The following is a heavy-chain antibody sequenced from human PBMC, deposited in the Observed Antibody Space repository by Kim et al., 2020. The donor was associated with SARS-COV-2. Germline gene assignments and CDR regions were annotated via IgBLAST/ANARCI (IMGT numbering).Heavy chain of an antibody. CDR3: ARAPPLYSSSSRGVSYFDY. D-gene: IGHD6-6*01. CDR2: IYYSGST. Sequence: SETLSLTCTVSGGSISSGGYYWSWIRQHPGKGLEWIGYIYYSGSTYYNPSLKSRVTISVDTSKNQFSLKLSSVTAADTAVYYCARAPPLYSSSSRGVSYFDYWGQGTLVTVSS. J-gene: IGHJ4*02. V-gene: IGHV4-31*03. CDR1: GGSISSGGYY.